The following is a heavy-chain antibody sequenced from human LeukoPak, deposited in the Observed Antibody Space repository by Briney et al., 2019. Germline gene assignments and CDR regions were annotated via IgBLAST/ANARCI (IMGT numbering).Heavy chain of an antibody. J-gene: IGHJ3*02. D-gene: IGHD5-18*01. CDR2: IYTSGST. CDR3: ARESVGNSYGSSDAFDI. Sequence: SETLSLTCTVSGGSISSGSYYWSWIRQPAGKGLEWIGRIYTSGSTNYNPSLKSRVTISVDTSKDQFSLKLSSVTAADTAVYYCARESVGNSYGSSDAFDIWGQGTKVTVSS. V-gene: IGHV4-61*02. CDR1: GGSISSGSYY.